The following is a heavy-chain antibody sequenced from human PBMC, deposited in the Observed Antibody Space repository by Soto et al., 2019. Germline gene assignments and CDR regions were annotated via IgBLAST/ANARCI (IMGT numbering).Heavy chain of an antibody. CDR1: KYTFISYH. CDR3: ARDISLSMVRGVISH. J-gene: IGHJ4*02. V-gene: IGHV1-46*01. Sequence: GASVKVSCKASKYTFISYHIHWVRQAPGQGLEWLGIISPSGAYTSYAQKFQGRVTMTRDTSTSTVYMELSSLRFEDTAMYYCARDISLSMVRGVISHWGQGTLVTVSS. CDR2: ISPSGAYT. D-gene: IGHD3-10*01.